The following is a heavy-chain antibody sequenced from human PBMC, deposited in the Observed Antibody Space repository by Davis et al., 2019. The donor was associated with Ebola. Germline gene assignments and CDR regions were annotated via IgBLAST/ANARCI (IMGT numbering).Heavy chain of an antibody. J-gene: IGHJ4*02. CDR3: AREASYYNSGWDY. V-gene: IGHV4-4*07. Sequence: PSETLSLTCTNSGGSISSHYWTWIRQPAGKGLEWIGRIYSSGSTNYNPSLKSRVTMSVDTSKNQFSLKLTSVTAADTAMYYCAREASYYNSGWDYWGQGTLVTVSS. D-gene: IGHD6-19*01. CDR1: GGSISSHY. CDR2: IYSSGST.